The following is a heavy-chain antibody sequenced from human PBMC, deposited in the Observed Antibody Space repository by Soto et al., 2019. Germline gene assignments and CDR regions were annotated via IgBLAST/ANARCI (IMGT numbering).Heavy chain of an antibody. V-gene: IGHV3-23*01. CDR2: ISGSGGST. CDR3: SKSLPDCFYVIGRATTDIDS. Sequence: GWSLRLSCAASGFTFSRYAMSWVLQAPGKGLEWVSAISGSGGSTYYADSVKGRFTISRDNSKNTLYLQMNSLRAEDTAVYYCSKSLPDCFYVIGRATTDIDS. CDR1: GFTFSRYA. D-gene: IGHD1-26*01. J-gene: IGHJ5*01.